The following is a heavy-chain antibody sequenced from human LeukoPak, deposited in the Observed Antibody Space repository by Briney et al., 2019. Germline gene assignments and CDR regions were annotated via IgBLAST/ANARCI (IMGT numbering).Heavy chain of an antibody. Sequence: GGSLRLSCVASRFMFSSYSMNWVRQAPGKGLEWISHINSRGTTVYYADSVKGRFTISRDNSKNTLYLQMNSLRAGDTAVYYCAKDQGVVTAKGGDYWGQGTLVTVSS. J-gene: IGHJ4*02. CDR2: INSRGTTV. D-gene: IGHD2-21*02. V-gene: IGHV3-48*01. CDR1: RFMFSSYS. CDR3: AKDQGVVTAKGGDY.